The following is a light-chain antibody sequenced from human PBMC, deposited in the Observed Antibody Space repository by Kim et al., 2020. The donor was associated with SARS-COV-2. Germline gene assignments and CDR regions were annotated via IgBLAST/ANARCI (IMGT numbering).Light chain of an antibody. CDR1: QSISSH. CDR3: QQSYITPFT. CDR2: AAS. Sequence: AAVGAGVTITCRTSQSISSHLNWYHQKPGRAPKLLISAASTLQGGVPSRFSGSGSETDFTLTISSLQPEDFATYFCQQSYITPFTSGPGTKVDIK. V-gene: IGKV1-39*01. J-gene: IGKJ3*01.